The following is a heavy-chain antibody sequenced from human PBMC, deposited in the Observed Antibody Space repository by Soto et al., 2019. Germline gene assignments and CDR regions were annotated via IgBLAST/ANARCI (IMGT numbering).Heavy chain of an antibody. CDR1: GGSFSGYY. CDR3: ARDLGHRYYYGMDV. V-gene: IGHV4-34*01. J-gene: IGHJ6*02. CDR2: INHSGST. Sequence: SETLSLTCAVYGGSFSGYYWSWIRQPPGKGLEWIGEINHSGSTNYNPSLKSRVTISVDTSKNQFSLKLSSVTAADTAVYYCARDLGHRYYYGMDVWGQGTTVTVSS.